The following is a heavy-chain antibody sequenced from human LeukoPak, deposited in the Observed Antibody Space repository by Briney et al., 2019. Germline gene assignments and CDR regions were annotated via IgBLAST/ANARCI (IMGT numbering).Heavy chain of an antibody. CDR3: ARGDSYSSSWYVPYYYYGMDV. Sequence: GASVKVSCKASGYTFTGYYMHWVRQAPGQGLEWMGWINPNSGGTNYAQKFQGRVTMTRDTSISTAYMELSRLRSEDTAVYYCARGDSYSSSWYVPYYYYGMDVWGQGTTVTVSS. J-gene: IGHJ6*02. V-gene: IGHV1-2*02. CDR1: GYTFTGYY. CDR2: INPNSGGT. D-gene: IGHD6-13*01.